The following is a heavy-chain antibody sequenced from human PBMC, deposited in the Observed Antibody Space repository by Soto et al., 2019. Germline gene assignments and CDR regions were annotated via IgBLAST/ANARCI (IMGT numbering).Heavy chain of an antibody. CDR1: GYTFTSYY. D-gene: IGHD6-6*01. V-gene: IGHV1-46*01. Sequence: QVQLVQSGAEVKKPGASVKVSCKASGYTFTSYYMHWVRQAPGQGLEWMGIINPSGGSTSYAQKFQGRVIMTRDTSTSTVYMELSTLRSEDTAVYYCARGPTGAAPTTYWGQGTLVTVSS. J-gene: IGHJ4*02. CDR3: ARGPTGAAPTTY. CDR2: INPSGGST.